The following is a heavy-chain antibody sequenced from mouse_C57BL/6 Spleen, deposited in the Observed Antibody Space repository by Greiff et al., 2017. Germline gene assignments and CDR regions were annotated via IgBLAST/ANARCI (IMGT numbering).Heavy chain of an antibody. J-gene: IGHJ3*01. D-gene: IGHD2-5*01. CDR2: ISYDGSN. Sequence: EVQLQESGPGLVKPSQSLSLTCSVTGYSITSGYYWNWIRQFPGNKLEWMGYISYDGSNNYNPSLKNRISITRDTSKNQFFLKLNSLTTEDTATYYCARGRDSNFLFAYWGQGTLVTVSA. CDR1: GYSITSGYY. CDR3: ARGRDSNFLFAY. V-gene: IGHV3-6*01.